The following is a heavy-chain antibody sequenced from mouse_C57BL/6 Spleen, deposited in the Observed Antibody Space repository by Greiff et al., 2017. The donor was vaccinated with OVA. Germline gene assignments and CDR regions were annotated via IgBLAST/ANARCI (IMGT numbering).Heavy chain of an antibody. Sequence: VQLQQPGAELVKPGASVKVSCKASGYTFTSYWMHWVKQRPGQGLEWIGRIHPSDSDTNYNQKFKGKATLTVDKSSSTAYMQLSSLTSEDSAVYYCAIPLYYYGSSYWYFDVWGTGTTVTVSS. V-gene: IGHV1-74*01. D-gene: IGHD1-1*01. CDR3: AIPLYYYGSSYWYFDV. CDR2: IHPSDSDT. J-gene: IGHJ1*03. CDR1: GYTFTSYW.